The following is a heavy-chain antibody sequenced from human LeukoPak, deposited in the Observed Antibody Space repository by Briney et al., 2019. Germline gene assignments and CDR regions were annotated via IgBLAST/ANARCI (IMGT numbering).Heavy chain of an antibody. V-gene: IGHV4-59*01. Sequence: SETLSLTCTVSGGSISSYYWSWIRQPPGKGLEWIGYIYYSGSTNYNPSLKSRVTISVDTSKNQFSLKLSSVTAADTAVYYCARFLPGASDIWGQGTMVTVSS. D-gene: IGHD2/OR15-2a*01. CDR3: ARFLPGASDI. J-gene: IGHJ3*02. CDR1: GGSISSYY. CDR2: IYYSGST.